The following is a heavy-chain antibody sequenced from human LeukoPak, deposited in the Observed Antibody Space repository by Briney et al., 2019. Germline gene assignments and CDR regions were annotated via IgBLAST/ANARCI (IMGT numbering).Heavy chain of an antibody. CDR2: ISWNSGSI. V-gene: IGHV3-9*01. CDR1: GFIFDDYA. CDR3: AKDKWELLGGWFDP. D-gene: IGHD1-26*01. Sequence: GGSLRLYCAASGFIFDDYAMHWVRQAPGKGLEWVSGISWNSGSIGYADSVKGRFTISRDNAKNSLYLQMNSLRAEDTALYYCAKDKWELLGGWFDPWGQGTLVTVSS. J-gene: IGHJ5*02.